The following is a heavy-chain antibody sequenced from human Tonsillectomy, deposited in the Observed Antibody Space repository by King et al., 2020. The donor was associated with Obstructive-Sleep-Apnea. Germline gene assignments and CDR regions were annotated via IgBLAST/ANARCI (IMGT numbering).Heavy chain of an antibody. CDR3: TSRNYGSGSYHGI. D-gene: IGHD3-10*01. J-gene: IGHJ3*02. Sequence: VQLVESGGGLVQPGGSLKLSCAASGFTFSGSAMHWVRQASGKGLEWVGRIRSKANSYATAYAASVKGRFTISRDDSKNTAYLQMNSLKTEDTAVYYCTSRNYGSGSYHGIWGQGTMVTVSS. CDR1: GFTFSGSA. CDR2: IRSKANSYAT. V-gene: IGHV3-73*01.